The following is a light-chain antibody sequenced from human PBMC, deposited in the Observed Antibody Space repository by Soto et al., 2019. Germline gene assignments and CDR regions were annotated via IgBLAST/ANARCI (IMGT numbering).Light chain of an antibody. Sequence: QAVVTQPPSASGTPGQRVTLSCSGSSSNIGSNYVYWYQQLPGTAPKLLIYRNNQRPSGVPGRFSGSKSGPSASLAISGLRSEEEADDYCAAWDDSLGANVVFGGGTKLTVL. CDR3: AAWDDSLGANVV. CDR1: SSNIGSNY. J-gene: IGLJ2*01. CDR2: RNN. V-gene: IGLV1-47*01.